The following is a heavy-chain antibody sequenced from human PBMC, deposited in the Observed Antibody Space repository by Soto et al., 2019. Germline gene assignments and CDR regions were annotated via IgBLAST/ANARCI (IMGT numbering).Heavy chain of an antibody. CDR3: ARGVVRGVISYLAAPHCYYGMDV. CDR2: INPNSGGT. D-gene: IGHD3-10*01. J-gene: IGHJ6*02. V-gene: IGHV1-2*02. CDR1: GYTFTGNY. Sequence: ASVKVSCKASGYTFTGNYIHWVRQAPGQGLEWMGWINPNSGGTNYAQKFQGRVTMTRDTSISTAYMELSRLRSDDTAVYYCARGVVRGVISYLAAPHCYYGMDVWGQGTTVTVSS.